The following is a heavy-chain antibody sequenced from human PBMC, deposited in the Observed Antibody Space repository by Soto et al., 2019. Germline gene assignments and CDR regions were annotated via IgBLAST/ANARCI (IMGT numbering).Heavy chain of an antibody. J-gene: IGHJ4*02. D-gene: IGHD4-17*01. Sequence: GGSLRLSCAASGFTFSSYAMSWVRQAPGKGLEWVSAINAGGGYTYYADSVKGRFTISRDNSKNTLYLQMNSLRAEDTAIYYCGRTPYGDSVFSAWWGQGTLVTVSS. CDR1: GFTFSSYA. V-gene: IGHV3-23*01. CDR3: GRTPYGDSVFSAW. CDR2: INAGGGYT.